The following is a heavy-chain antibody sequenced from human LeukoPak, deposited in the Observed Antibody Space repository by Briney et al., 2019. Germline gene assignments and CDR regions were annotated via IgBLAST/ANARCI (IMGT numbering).Heavy chain of an antibody. Sequence: SEPLSLTCTVSGGSISSYYWSWIRQPPGKGLEWIGYIYYSGSTNYNPSLKSRVTISVDTSKNQFSLKLSSVTAADTAVYYCARVRDYYDFWSGDPYFDYWGQGTLVTVSS. CDR1: GGSISSYY. J-gene: IGHJ4*02. CDR2: IYYSGST. D-gene: IGHD3-3*01. V-gene: IGHV4-59*01. CDR3: ARVRDYYDFWSGDPYFDY.